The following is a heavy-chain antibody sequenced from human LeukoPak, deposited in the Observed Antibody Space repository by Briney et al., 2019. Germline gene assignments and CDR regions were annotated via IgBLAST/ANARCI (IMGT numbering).Heavy chain of an antibody. V-gene: IGHV5-51*01. D-gene: IGHD2-2*01. Sequence: GASLQISCKGSGYIFTSYWIGWVRQMPGKGLEWMGIIYPGDSDTRYSPSSLGQVTISADKSFGTAYLQWSSLRASDTARYYCARHPGYCNSTNCYYYYGMDVWGQGTTVTVSS. CDR1: GYIFTSYW. CDR3: ARHPGYCNSTNCYYYYGMDV. J-gene: IGHJ6*02. CDR2: IYPGDSDT.